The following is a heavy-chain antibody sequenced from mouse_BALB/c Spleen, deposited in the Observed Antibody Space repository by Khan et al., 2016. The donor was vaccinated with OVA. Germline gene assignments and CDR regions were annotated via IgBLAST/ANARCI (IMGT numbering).Heavy chain of an antibody. D-gene: IGHD2-4*01. CDR3: ARWDYDAPNY. V-gene: IGHV3-2*02. CDR2: ISYSGST. CDR1: GYPITSDYA. J-gene: IGHJ2*01. Sequence: EVELVESGPGLVKPSQSLSLTCTVTGYPITSDYAWNWIRQFPGNKLEWMGFISYSGSTSYNPSLKSRISITRDTSKNQFFLQLNSVTTEDTATYYCARWDYDAPNYWGQGTTLTVSS.